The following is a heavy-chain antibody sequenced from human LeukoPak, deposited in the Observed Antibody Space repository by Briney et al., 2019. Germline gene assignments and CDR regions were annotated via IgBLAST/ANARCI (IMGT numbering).Heavy chain of an antibody. CDR1: GGTFSSYA. CDR3: ASDNYDILTGYYNWFDP. J-gene: IGHJ5*02. V-gene: IGHV1-69*13. CDR2: IIPIFGTA. Sequence: SVKVSCKASGGTFSSYAISWVRQAPGQGLEWMGGIIPIFGTANYAQKFQGRVTITADESTSTAYMELSSLRSGDTAVYYCASDNYDILTGYYNWFDPWGQGTLVTVSS. D-gene: IGHD3-9*01.